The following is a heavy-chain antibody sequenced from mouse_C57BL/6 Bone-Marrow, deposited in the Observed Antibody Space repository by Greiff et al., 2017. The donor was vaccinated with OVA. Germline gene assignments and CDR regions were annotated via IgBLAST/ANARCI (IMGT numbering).Heavy chain of an antibody. Sequence: VQLQQSGPELVKPGASVKISCKASGYSFTGYYMNWVKQSPEKSLEWIGEINPSTGGTTYNQKFKAKATLTVDNSSRTAYMQLQRLTSEDSAVYYCATRAGNYAMDYWGQGTSVTVSS. V-gene: IGHV1-42*01. J-gene: IGHJ4*01. CDR3: ATRAGNYAMDY. CDR1: GYSFTGYY. D-gene: IGHD3-3*01. CDR2: INPSTGGT.